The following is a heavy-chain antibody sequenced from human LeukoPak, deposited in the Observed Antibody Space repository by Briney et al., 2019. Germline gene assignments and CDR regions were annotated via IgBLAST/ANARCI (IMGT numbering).Heavy chain of an antibody. Sequence: ASVKVSCKASGYTFTGYYMHWVRQAPGQGLEWMGWINPNSGGTNYAQKFQGRATMTRDTSISTAYMELSRLRSDDTAVYYCARGFLYSSGWYEGGYYWGQGTLVTVSS. CDR1: GYTFTGYY. CDR3: ARGFLYSSGWYEGGYY. V-gene: IGHV1-2*02. CDR2: INPNSGGT. D-gene: IGHD6-19*01. J-gene: IGHJ4*02.